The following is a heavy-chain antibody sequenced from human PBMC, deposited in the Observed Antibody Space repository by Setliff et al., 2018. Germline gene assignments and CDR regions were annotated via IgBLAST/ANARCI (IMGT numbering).Heavy chain of an antibody. CDR1: GFTFSSYS. CDR2: ISSSSSTI. V-gene: IGHV3-48*01. J-gene: IGHJ6*03. Sequence: PGGSLRLSCAASGFTFSSYSMNWVRQAPGKGLEWVSYISSSSSTIYYADSVKGRFTISRDNSKNTLYLQMNSLRAEDTAVYYCAKRDYYDSSGYLLPYMDVWGKGTTVTVSS. D-gene: IGHD3-22*01. CDR3: AKRDYYDSSGYLLPYMDV.